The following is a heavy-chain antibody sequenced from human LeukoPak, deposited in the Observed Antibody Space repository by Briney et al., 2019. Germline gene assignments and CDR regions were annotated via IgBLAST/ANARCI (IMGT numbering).Heavy chain of an antibody. D-gene: IGHD3-16*02. CDR2: IRFDGGKK. CDR3: ARVIGLWYFDY. J-gene: IGHJ4*02. V-gene: IGHV3-30*02. CDR1: GFSFSTYG. Sequence: GRSLRLSCAASGFSFSTYGFHWVRQAPGKGLEWVTFIRFDGGKKNYADSVKGRFTISRDNTKNSLYLQMNSLRAEDTAVYYCARVIGLWYFDYWGQGTLVTVSS.